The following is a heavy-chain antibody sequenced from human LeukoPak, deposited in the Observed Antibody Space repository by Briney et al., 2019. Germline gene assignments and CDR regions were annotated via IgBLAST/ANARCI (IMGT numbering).Heavy chain of an antibody. J-gene: IGHJ3*02. Sequence: GGSLRLSCAASGFTFSSYSMNWVRQAPGKGLEWVSYISSGSSTIYYADSVKGRFTISRDNAKNSLCLQMNSLRDEDTAVYYCAREDIVVVTAIRDAFDIWGQGTMVTVSS. V-gene: IGHV3-48*02. CDR2: ISSGSSTI. CDR1: GFTFSSYS. CDR3: AREDIVVVTAIRDAFDI. D-gene: IGHD2-21*02.